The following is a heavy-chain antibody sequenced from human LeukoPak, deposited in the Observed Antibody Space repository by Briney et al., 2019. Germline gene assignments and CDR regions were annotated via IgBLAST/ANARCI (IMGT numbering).Heavy chain of an antibody. D-gene: IGHD1-26*01. Sequence: SETLSLTCTVSGYSINSGYYWGWIRQPPGKGLEWIGSIYHSGSTYYNPSLKSRVTISLDTSKNQFSLRLTSVTAADTAVYYCARQNGGSYWPNHYYYGMDVWGQGTTVTVSS. CDR2: IYHSGST. CDR1: GYSINSGYY. J-gene: IGHJ6*02. V-gene: IGHV4-38-2*02. CDR3: ARQNGGSYWPNHYYYGMDV.